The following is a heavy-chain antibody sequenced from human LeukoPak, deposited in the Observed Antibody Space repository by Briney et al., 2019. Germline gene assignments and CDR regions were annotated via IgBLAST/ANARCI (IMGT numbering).Heavy chain of an antibody. V-gene: IGHV3-49*04. CDR3: TRPPISDDAFDI. J-gene: IGHJ3*02. Sequence: GGSLRLSCTASGFTFGDYAMSWVRQAPGKGLEWVGFIRSKAYGGTTEYAASVKGRFTISRDDSKSIAYLQMNSLKTEDTAVYYCTRPPISDDAFDIWGQGTMVTVSS. CDR1: GFTFGDYA. CDR2: IRSKAYGGTT.